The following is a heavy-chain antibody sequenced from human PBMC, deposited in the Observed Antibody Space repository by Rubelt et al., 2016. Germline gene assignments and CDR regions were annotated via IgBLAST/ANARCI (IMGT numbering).Heavy chain of an antibody. Sequence: QLQLQESGPGLVKPSETLSLTCTVSGGSISSSSSYWGWIRQPPGKGLEWIGSIYYSGRTYYNPSLKRRVTIAVDTSKNQFSLKLSSVTAADTAVYYCASGYDSSGYYYPDRKENWFDPWGQGTLVTVSS. D-gene: IGHD3-22*01. V-gene: IGHV4-39*01. CDR1: GGSISSSSSY. J-gene: IGHJ5*02. CDR2: IYYSGRT. CDR3: ASGYDSSGYYYPDRKENWFDP.